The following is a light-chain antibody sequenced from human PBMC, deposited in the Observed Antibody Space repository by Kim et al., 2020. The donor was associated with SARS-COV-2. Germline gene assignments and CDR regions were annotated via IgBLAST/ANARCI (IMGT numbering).Light chain of an antibody. CDR1: QIIDTY. CDR2: AAS. CDR3: QQSYNTPT. J-gene: IGKJ2*01. Sequence: LSASVGDRVTITCRASQIIDTYLNWYQQKPGKAPKLLIYAASSLQSVVPSRFSGSASGTDFTLTISGLQAEDFATYYCQQSYNTPTFGQGTKLEI. V-gene: IGKV1-39*01.